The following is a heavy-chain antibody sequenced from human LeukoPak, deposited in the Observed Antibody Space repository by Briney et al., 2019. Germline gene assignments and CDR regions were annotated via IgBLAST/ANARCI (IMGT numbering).Heavy chain of an antibody. J-gene: IGHJ4*02. CDR2: ISSNGGST. Sequence: GGSLRLSCAASGFTFSSYAMHWVRQAPGKGLEYVSAISSNGGSTYYANSVKGRFTISRDNSKNTLYLQMGSLRAEDMAVYYCARGYRYYYDSSDYYSYFDYWGQGTLVTVSS. D-gene: IGHD3-22*01. V-gene: IGHV3-64*01. CDR3: ARGYRYYYDSSDYYSYFDY. CDR1: GFTFSSYA.